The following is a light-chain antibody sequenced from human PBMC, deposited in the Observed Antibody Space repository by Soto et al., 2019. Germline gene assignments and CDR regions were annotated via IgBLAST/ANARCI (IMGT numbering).Light chain of an antibody. V-gene: IGLV2-14*01. CDR1: SSDVGRFNF. J-gene: IGLJ1*01. CDR2: DVS. CDR3: SSFATSRTFV. Sequence: QSVLAQPASVSGSPGQSITISCTGTSSDVGRFNFVSWFQQHPGKAPKLLIYDVSNWPSGASDRFSGSKSGNTASLTISGLQAEDETYYYCSSFATSRTFVIGTATRSPS.